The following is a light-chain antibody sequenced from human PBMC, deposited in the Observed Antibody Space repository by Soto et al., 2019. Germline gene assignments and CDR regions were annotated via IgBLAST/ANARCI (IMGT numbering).Light chain of an antibody. CDR2: EDS. Sequence: SYELTQPPSVSVAPGQTARITCGRDNIGSNSVHWYQHRPGQAPVLVVYEDSDRPSGIPERFSGSNSGNTATLTISRVEAGDEADYYCQLWDENIDHYVFGSGTKLTVL. CDR1: NIGSNS. CDR3: QLWDENIDHYV. V-gene: IGLV3-21*02. J-gene: IGLJ1*01.